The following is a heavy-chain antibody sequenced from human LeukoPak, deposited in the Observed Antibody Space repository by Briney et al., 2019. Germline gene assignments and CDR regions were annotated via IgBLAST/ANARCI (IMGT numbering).Heavy chain of an antibody. D-gene: IGHD2-15*01. J-gene: IGHJ4*02. CDR3: AKKIIGYCSSGRCHFDY. CDR1: GFTFNSCA. V-gene: IGHV3-23*01. CDR2: ISGGGETT. Sequence: GGSVRLSCEASGFTFNSCAMSWVSQAPGKGLEWVSGISGGGETTFYADSVKGRFTISRDNVKNTLYLQLNSLSAEDTAVYYCAKKIIGYCSSGRCHFDYWGQGTLVTVSS.